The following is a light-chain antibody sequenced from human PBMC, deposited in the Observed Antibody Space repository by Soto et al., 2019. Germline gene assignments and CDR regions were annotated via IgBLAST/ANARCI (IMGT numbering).Light chain of an antibody. CDR1: SSDIGGYNY. CDR2: DVS. V-gene: IGLV2-11*01. CDR3: CSYAGTYTYV. J-gene: IGLJ1*01. Sequence: QSVLTQPRSVSGSPGQSVAISCTGTSSDIGGYNYVSWFQQHPGKAPKLMIYDVSKWPSGVPDRFSGSKSGNTASLTISGLQAEGEADYYCCSYAGTYTYVFGTGTKLTVL.